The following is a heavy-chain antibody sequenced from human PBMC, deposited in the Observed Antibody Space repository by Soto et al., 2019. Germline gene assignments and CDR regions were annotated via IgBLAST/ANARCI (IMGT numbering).Heavy chain of an antibody. Sequence: EVQLVESGGGLVQPGGSLRLSCAASGFTVSSNYMSWVRQAPGKGLEWVSVIYSGGSTYYADSVKGRFTISRDNSKNTLYLQMNSLRAEDTAVYYCASANKNGDFPFSPWGQGTLVTVSS. CDR1: GFTVSSNY. CDR2: IYSGGST. D-gene: IGHD4-17*01. CDR3: ASANKNGDFPFSP. V-gene: IGHV3-66*01. J-gene: IGHJ5*02.